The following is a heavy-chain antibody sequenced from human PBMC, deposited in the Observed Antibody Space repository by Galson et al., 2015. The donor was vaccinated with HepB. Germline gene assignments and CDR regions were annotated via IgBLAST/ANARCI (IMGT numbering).Heavy chain of an antibody. J-gene: IGHJ3*02. CDR2: IIPIFGTA. D-gene: IGHD3-22*01. V-gene: IGHV1-69*13. CDR1: GGTFSSYA. Sequence: SVKVSCKASGGTFSSYAISWVRQAPGQGLEWMGGIIPIFGTANYAQKFQGRVTITADESTSTAYMELSSLRSEDTAVYYCARGPGGSGYYYVDAFDIWGQGTMVTVSS. CDR3: ARGPGGSGYYYVDAFDI.